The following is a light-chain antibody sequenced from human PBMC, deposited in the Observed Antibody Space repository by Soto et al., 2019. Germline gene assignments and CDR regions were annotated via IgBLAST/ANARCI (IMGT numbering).Light chain of an antibody. J-gene: IGKJ4*01. CDR3: QQLNSYPLT. Sequence: DIQMTQSPSSLSASVGDRVTITCRASQSISSYLNWYQQKPGQAPKLLINAASTLQTGVPSRFSGSGSGTEFTLTISSLQPEDFATYYCQQLNSYPLTFGRGTKVDIK. CDR1: QSISSY. CDR2: AAS. V-gene: IGKV1-9*01.